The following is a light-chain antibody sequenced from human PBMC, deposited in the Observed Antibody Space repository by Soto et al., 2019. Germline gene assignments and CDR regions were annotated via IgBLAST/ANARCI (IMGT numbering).Light chain of an antibody. V-gene: IGKV1-5*03. CDR2: KAS. Sequence: DIPMSKSPPTLSGSVGDRVTITCRASQTISSWLAWYQQKPGKAPKLLIYKASTLKSGIPARFSGSGSGTDFTLTISSPEHESFAVYYWHQPSEFLITFAQGTR. J-gene: IGKJ5*01. CDR1: QTISSW. CDR3: HQPSEFLIT.